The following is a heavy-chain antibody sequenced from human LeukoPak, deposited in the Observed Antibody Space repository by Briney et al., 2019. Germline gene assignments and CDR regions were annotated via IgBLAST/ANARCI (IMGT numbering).Heavy chain of an antibody. CDR1: GFIFSSYR. CDR2: IYSSSNYI. D-gene: IGHD2-2*01. V-gene: IGHV3-21*01. CDR3: AVNYCSSTSCYVDAFDI. J-gene: IGHJ3*02. Sequence: GWSVTLSCPACGFIFSSYRMNWLRQAPGKGLEWVSSIYSSSNYIYYADSVKGRFTISRDNAKNSLYLQMNSLRAEDTAVYYCAVNYCSSTSCYVDAFDIWGQGTMVTVSS.